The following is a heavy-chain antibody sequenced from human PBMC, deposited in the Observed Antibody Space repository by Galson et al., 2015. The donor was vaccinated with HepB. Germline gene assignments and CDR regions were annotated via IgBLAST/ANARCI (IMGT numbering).Heavy chain of an antibody. D-gene: IGHD1-26*01. CDR1: GRTFSSYA. Sequence: SVKVSCKASGRTFSSYAISWVRQAPGQGLEWMGWIIPIFGTANYAQKFQGRVTITADESTSTAYMELSSLRSEYSAVYYCARVAPGIARALGIVGATTEYYMDVWGKGTTVTVSS. V-gene: IGHV1-69*13. CDR3: ARVAPGIARALGIVGATTEYYMDV. CDR2: IIPIFGTA. J-gene: IGHJ6*03.